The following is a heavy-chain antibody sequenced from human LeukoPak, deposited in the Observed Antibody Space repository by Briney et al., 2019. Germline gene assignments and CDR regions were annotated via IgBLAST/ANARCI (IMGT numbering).Heavy chain of an antibody. CDR2: IYYSGTT. CDR1: GGSIGNYY. D-gene: IGHD1-26*01. CDR3: ARHSGASPHYFDY. V-gene: IGHV4-59*08. J-gene: IGHJ4*02. Sequence: SETLSLTCTVSGGSIGNYYWSWIRPPPGKGLEWIGFIYYSGTTHYNPSLKSRVTMSVATSNNQFSLRLSSVTAADTAIYYCARHSGASPHYFDYWGQGALVTVSS.